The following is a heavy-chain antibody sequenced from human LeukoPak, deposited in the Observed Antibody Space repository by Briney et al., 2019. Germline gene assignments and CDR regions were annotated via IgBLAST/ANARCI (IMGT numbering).Heavy chain of an antibody. J-gene: IGHJ4*02. D-gene: IGHD3-22*01. CDR2: IYSGGST. CDR1: GFTVSSNY. V-gene: IGHV3-53*05. CDR3: AKGHSYYYDSSGLDY. Sequence: GGSLRLSCAASGFTVSSNYMSWVRQAPGKGLEWVSVIYSGGSTYYADSVKGRFTISRDNSKNTLYLQMNSLRAEDTAVYYCAKGHSYYYDSSGLDYWGQGTLVTVSS.